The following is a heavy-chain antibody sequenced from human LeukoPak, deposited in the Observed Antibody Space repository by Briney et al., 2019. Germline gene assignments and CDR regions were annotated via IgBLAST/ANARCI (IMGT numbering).Heavy chain of an antibody. CDR1: GGSISSSSYY. CDR3: ARRQGYANWFDP. Sequence: PSETLSLTCTVSGGSISSSSYYWGWIRQPPGKGLEWIGSIYYSGSTYYNPSLKSRVTISVDTSKNQFSLKLSSVTAADTAVYYCARRQGYANWFDPWDQGTLVTVSS. J-gene: IGHJ5*02. D-gene: IGHD2-2*01. V-gene: IGHV4-39*01. CDR2: IYYSGST.